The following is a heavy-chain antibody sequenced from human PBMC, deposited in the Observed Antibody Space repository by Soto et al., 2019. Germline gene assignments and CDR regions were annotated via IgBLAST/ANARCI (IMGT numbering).Heavy chain of an antibody. J-gene: IGHJ5*01. D-gene: IGHD5-12*01. CDR1: GGSISSSNW. CDR2: IYHSGTT. V-gene: IGHV4-4*02. CDR3: ASRSLVATHFDY. Sequence: SETLSLTCAVSGGSISSSNWWSWVRHPPGKGLKWIGEIYHSGTTNYNPSLKSRVTISIDNSKNQFSLKLSSVTAADTAVYYCASRSLVATHFDYWGHGTLVTVFS.